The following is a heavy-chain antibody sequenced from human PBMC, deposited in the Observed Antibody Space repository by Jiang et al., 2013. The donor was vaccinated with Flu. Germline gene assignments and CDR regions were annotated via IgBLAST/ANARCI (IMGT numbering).Heavy chain of an antibody. Sequence: VQLVESGGGVVQPGRSLRLSCAASGFTFSSYAMHWVRQAPGKGLEWVAVISYDGSNKYYADSVKGRFTISRDNSKNTLYLQMNSLRAEDTAVYYCARGFLYGPPPGLRWLQFRSKGAFDYVGPGNPGHRLL. CDR2: ISYDGSNK. D-gene: IGHD5-24*01. J-gene: IGHJ4*02. CDR3: ARGFLYGPPPGLRWLQFRSKGAFDY. CDR1: GFTFSSYA. V-gene: IGHV3-30-3*01.